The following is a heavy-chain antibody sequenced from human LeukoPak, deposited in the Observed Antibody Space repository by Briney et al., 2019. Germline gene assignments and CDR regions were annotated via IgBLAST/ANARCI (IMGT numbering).Heavy chain of an antibody. D-gene: IGHD3-9*01. V-gene: IGHV3-23*01. CDR1: GLTFSSYA. CDR3: AKDAQLVSPGY. J-gene: IGHJ4*02. Sequence: GGSLRLACAASGLTFSSYAMCWVRQAPAKGLEWVSAISGSGGSTYYADSVKGRFTISRDNSKNTLYLQMNSLRAEDTAVYYCAKDAQLVSPGYWGQGTLVTVSS. CDR2: ISGSGGST.